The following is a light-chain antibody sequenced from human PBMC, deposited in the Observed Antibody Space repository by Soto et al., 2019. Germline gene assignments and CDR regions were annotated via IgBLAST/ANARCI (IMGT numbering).Light chain of an antibody. V-gene: IGKV1D-12*01. CDR2: GAS. Sequence: IRMTQSPSSFSASTGDRVTITCRASQGISSFLAWYQHKPGRAPKLLIFGASSLQSGVPSRFSGSGSGTDFTLTISSLQPEDFATYYCQQANSFPITFGQGTRLEIK. J-gene: IGKJ5*01. CDR1: QGISSF. CDR3: QQANSFPIT.